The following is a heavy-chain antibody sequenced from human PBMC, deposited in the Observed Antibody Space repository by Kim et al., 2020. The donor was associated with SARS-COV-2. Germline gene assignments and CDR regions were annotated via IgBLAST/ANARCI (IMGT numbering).Heavy chain of an antibody. D-gene: IGHD3-10*01. J-gene: IGHJ4*02. CDR3: ARGCPGSGSYLVDY. V-gene: IGHV1-3*01. Sequence: SLKFQGRVTITRDTSASTAYMELSSLRSEDTAVYYCARGCPGSGSYLVDYWGQGTLVTVSS.